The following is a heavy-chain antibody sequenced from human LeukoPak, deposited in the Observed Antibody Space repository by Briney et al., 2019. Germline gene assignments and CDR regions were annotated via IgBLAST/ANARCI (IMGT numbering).Heavy chain of an antibody. CDR3: AKARAKTYYYGSGSYRNEDRSFDY. Sequence: GGSLRLSCAASGFTFSTYAMSWVRQAPGKGLEWVSAIKGRFTITRDNSKNTLFLRMNSLRAEDTAVYYCAKARAKTYYYGSGSYRNEDRSFDYWGQGTLVTVSS. V-gene: IGHV3-23*01. CDR1: GFTFSTYA. CDR2: I. D-gene: IGHD3-10*01. J-gene: IGHJ4*02.